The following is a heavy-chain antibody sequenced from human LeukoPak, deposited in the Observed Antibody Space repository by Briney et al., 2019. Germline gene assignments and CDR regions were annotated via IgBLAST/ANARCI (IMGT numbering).Heavy chain of an antibody. CDR1: GFTFSNYA. CDR3: ARDCGYYYMDV. CDR2: ISRSNVSI. D-gene: IGHD2-21*01. J-gene: IGHJ6*03. V-gene: IGHV3-21*01. Sequence: PGGSLRLSCAASGFTFSNYAMNWVRQAPGKGLEWVSSISRSNVSIYYANSVKGRFTISRDNARNSLYLQMNGLRADDTAVYYCARDCGYYYMDVWGKGTTVTVSS.